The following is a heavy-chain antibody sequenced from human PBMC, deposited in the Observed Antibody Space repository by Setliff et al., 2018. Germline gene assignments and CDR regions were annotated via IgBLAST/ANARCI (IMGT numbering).Heavy chain of an antibody. Sequence: ASVKVSCKASGYTFTSYGISWVRQAPGQGLEWMGWISAYIGNTNYAQKLQGRVTMTTDTSTSTAYMELRSLRSDDTAVYYCARDPGWFGDLLGYFDYWGQGTLVTVSS. CDR1: GYTFTSYG. V-gene: IGHV1-18*01. CDR3: ARDPGWFGDLLGYFDY. D-gene: IGHD3-10*01. J-gene: IGHJ4*02. CDR2: ISAYIGNT.